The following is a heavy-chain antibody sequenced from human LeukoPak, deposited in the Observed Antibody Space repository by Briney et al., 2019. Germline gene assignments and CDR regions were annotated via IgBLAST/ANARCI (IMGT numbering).Heavy chain of an antibody. CDR3: ARHRYYGSGSWYYYYYYGMVV. J-gene: IGHJ6*02. Sequence: KPSETLSLTCAVYGGSFSGYYWSWIRQPPGKGLEWIGYIYYSGSTNYNPSLKSRVTISVDTSKIQFSLKLSSVTAADTAVYYCARHRYYGSGSWYYYYYYGMVVWGQGTTVTVSS. CDR1: GGSFSGYY. D-gene: IGHD3-10*01. V-gene: IGHV4-59*08. CDR2: IYYSGST.